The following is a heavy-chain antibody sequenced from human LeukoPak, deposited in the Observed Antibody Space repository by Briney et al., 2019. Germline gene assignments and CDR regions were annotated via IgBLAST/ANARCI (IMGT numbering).Heavy chain of an antibody. Sequence: GGSLRLSCAASGFIFSYYYMSWIRQAPGKGLEWGAYIDTSGRTIYTADSVKGRFAISRDNTKDSLSLQMNSLRAEDTATYYCATMVVGAALFHFDLWGRGTLVTVSS. V-gene: IGHV3-11*01. D-gene: IGHD6-25*01. CDR3: ATMVVGAALFHFDL. J-gene: IGHJ2*01. CDR2: IDTSGRTI. CDR1: GFIFSYYY.